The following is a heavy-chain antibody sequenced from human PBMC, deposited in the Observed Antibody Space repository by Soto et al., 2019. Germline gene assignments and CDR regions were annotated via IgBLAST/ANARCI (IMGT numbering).Heavy chain of an antibody. Sequence: SETLSLTCTVSGDSISSYYWGWIRQPPGKGLEWIGYIHYSGSTNYNPSLKSRVTISVDTPKNQFSLKVNSMTAADTAVYYCARGGLAARKGRWFDPWGQGXLVTVSS. J-gene: IGHJ5*02. D-gene: IGHD6-6*01. CDR1: GDSISSYY. CDR2: IHYSGST. CDR3: ARGGLAARKGRWFDP. V-gene: IGHV4-59*01.